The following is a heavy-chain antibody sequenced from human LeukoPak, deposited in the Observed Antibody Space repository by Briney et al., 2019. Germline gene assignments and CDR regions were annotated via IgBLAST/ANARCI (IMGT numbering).Heavy chain of an antibody. V-gene: IGHV3-15*01. CDR3: TTYDFWSVSYAFDI. D-gene: IGHD3-3*01. Sequence: GGSLRLSCAASGFTFSNAWMSWVRRAPGKGLEWVGRIKSKTDGGTTDYAAPVKGRFTISRDDSKNTLYLQMNSLKTEDTAVYYCTTYDFWSVSYAFDIWGQGTMVTVSS. CDR1: GFTFSNAW. J-gene: IGHJ3*02. CDR2: IKSKTDGGTT.